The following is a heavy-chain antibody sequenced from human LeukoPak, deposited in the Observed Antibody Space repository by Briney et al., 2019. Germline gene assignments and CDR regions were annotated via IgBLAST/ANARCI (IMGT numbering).Heavy chain of an antibody. CDR3: ARDQRKAFDI. CDR2: INPSGGST. CDR1: GYTFTSYY. V-gene: IGHV1-46*01. D-gene: IGHD1-14*01. Sequence: ASVTVSFTASGYTFTSYYMHWVRQAPGQGLEWMGIINPSGGSTSYAQKFQGRVTMTRDTSTSTVYMELSSLRSEDTAVYYCARDQRKAFDIWGQGTMVTVAS. J-gene: IGHJ3*02.